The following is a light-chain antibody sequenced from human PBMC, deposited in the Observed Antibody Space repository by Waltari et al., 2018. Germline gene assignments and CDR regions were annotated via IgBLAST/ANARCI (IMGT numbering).Light chain of an antibody. CDR3: MQALHTPRT. V-gene: IGKV2-28*01. CDR1: QSLLHSNGYNY. Sequence: DIVMTQSPLSLPVTPGEPASISCRSSQSLLHSNGYNYLDWYLQKPGQSPQLLIYLGSNRASGVSDRFSGSGSCTDFTLKISRVEAGDVGLYYCMQALHTPRTFGGGTRVEIK. CDR2: LGS. J-gene: IGKJ4*01.